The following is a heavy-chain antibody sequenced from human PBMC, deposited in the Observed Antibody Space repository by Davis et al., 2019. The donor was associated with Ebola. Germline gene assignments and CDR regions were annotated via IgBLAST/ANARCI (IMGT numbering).Heavy chain of an antibody. CDR1: GGSIISGSYY. J-gene: IGHJ6*02. Sequence: PSETLSLTCNVSGGSIISGSYYWGWIRQPPGKGLEWIGTTYYSGRTYYNSSLKSRVTISAATSKNQFSLKLKSVTAADTAIYYCANFRRVGGGDPYGTDVWGQGNAVTVSS. CDR2: TYYSGRT. CDR3: ANFRRVGGGDPYGTDV. D-gene: IGHD2-21*02. V-gene: IGHV4-39*01.